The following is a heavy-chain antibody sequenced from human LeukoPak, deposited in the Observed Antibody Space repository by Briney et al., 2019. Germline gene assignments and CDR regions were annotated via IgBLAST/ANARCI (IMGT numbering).Heavy chain of an antibody. D-gene: IGHD6-13*01. Sequence: GGSLRLSCAASGFTFSSYSMNWVRQAPGKGLEGVSYISSSSSTVYYADSVKGRFTISRDNAKNSLYLQMNSLRAEDTAVYYCARDRDSSSWYKESFDYWGQGTLVTVSS. J-gene: IGHJ4*02. V-gene: IGHV3-48*04. CDR1: GFTFSSYS. CDR2: ISSSSSTV. CDR3: ARDRDSSSWYKESFDY.